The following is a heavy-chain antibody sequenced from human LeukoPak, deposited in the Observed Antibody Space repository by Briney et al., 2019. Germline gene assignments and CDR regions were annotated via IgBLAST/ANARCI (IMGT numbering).Heavy chain of an antibody. Sequence: ASVKVSCKASGYIFSDFSRHWVRQAPRQGLEWMGWINANSGGTDFAQKFQGRVTMTRDTSISTAYMELTSLRSDDTAVYYCARDPSGLGYYYFYMDVWGKGTTVTVSS. V-gene: IGHV1-2*02. CDR2: INANSGGT. CDR3: ARDPSGLGYYYFYMDV. D-gene: IGHD6-6*01. J-gene: IGHJ6*03. CDR1: GYIFSDFS.